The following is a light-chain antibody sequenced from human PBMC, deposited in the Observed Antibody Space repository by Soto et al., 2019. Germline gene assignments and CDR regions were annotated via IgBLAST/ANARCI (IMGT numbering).Light chain of an antibody. V-gene: IGKV3-15*01. Sequence: EILLTQSPATLSVKTGESVTLSCRASQSVSSHLAWYQQKLGQAPRLSIYGASTRATGIPGRFSGSGSGTEFTLTISLLQSEEFAIYYCQQYGTPRSVTFGQGTRLEI. CDR3: QQYGTPRSVT. CDR2: GAS. CDR1: QSVSSH. J-gene: IGKJ5*01.